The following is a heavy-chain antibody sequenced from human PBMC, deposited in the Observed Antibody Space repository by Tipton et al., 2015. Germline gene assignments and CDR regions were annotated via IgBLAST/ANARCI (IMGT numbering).Heavy chain of an antibody. CDR3: AKAPVEYGHYVSGWDH. Sequence: SGFIFSKYGMHWVRQAPGKGLEWVAVIWFDETYKYYADSVKGRCTISRDNSNNTLYLEMNSLRAEDTAVYYCAKAPVEYGHYVSGWDHWGQGTLVTVST. V-gene: IGHV3-33*06. CDR2: IWFDETYK. CDR1: GFIFSKYG. J-gene: IGHJ4*02. D-gene: IGHD4-17*01.